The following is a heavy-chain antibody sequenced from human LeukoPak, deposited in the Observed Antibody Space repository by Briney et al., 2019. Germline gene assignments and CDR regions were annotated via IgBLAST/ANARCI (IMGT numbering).Heavy chain of an antibody. CDR2: ISAYNGNT. Sequence: ASVKVSCKASGYTFTSYGISWVRQAPGQGLEWMGWISAYNGNTNYAQKLQGRVTMTTDTSTSTAYMELRSLRSDDTAVYYCARARGLMTHYPLNWFDPWGQGTLVTVSP. CDR3: ARARGLMTHYPLNWFDP. D-gene: IGHD3-16*01. V-gene: IGHV1-18*01. J-gene: IGHJ5*02. CDR1: GYTFTSYG.